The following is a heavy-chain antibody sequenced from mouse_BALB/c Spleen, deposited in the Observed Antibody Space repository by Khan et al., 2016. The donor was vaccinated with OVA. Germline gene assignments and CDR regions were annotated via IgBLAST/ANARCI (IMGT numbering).Heavy chain of an antibody. CDR3: AREASSWDCSFPY. J-gene: IGHJ3*01. D-gene: IGHD4-1*01. CDR1: GYTFTNYV. V-gene: IGHV1S136*01. Sequence: VQLQQSGPELVEPGASVKMSCKASGYTFTNYVMHWVKQKPGQGLEWIGYINPYNAGTRYNEKFKGKATLPSDISSTTAYMELSSLTSEDSAVYYCAREASSWDCSFPYWGQGTLVTVSA. CDR2: INPYNAGT.